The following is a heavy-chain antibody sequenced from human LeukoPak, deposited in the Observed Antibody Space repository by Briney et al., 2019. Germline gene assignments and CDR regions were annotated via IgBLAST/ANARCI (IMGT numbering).Heavy chain of an antibody. Sequence: GGSLRLSCAASGFTFSRYAMSWVRQAPGKGLEWVSAIVDSGGSTYYADSVKGRFTISRDNSKNTLYVQMNSLRAEDTAVYYCAKAHHTSVVSTSIDYWGQGTLVTVSS. CDR1: GFTFSRYA. CDR2: IVDSGGST. V-gene: IGHV3-23*01. CDR3: AKAHHTSVVSTSIDY. J-gene: IGHJ4*02. D-gene: IGHD2-21*01.